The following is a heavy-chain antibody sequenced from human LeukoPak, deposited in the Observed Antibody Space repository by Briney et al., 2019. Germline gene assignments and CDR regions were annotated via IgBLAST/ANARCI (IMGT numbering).Heavy chain of an antibody. CDR2: IGGSSSSI. Sequence: KTGGSLRLSXTASGFTFSTYSMNWVRQAPGKGLEWVSSIGGSSSSIYYADSVKGRFTISRDNAKNSLYLQMNSLRVEDTAVYYCARELADGSQRFDPWGQGTLVTVSS. CDR3: ARELADGSQRFDP. V-gene: IGHV3-21*01. CDR1: GFTFSTYS. J-gene: IGHJ5*02. D-gene: IGHD3-10*01.